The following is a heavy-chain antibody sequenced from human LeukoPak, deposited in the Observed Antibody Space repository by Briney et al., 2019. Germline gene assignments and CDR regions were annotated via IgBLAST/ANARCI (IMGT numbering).Heavy chain of an antibody. D-gene: IGHD6-6*01. Sequence: SETLSLTCTVSGGSISDYYWGWIRQPPGKGLEWIGYIYYSGTTNYNPSLKSRVTISRDTSKNQFSLKLSSVTAADTAVYYCASSSGYYYMDVWGKGTTVTISS. CDR2: IYYSGTT. CDR3: ASSSGYYYMDV. CDR1: GGSISDYY. J-gene: IGHJ6*03. V-gene: IGHV4-59*01.